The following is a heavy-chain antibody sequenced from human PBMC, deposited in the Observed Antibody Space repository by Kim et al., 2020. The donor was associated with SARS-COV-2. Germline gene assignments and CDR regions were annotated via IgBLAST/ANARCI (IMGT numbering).Heavy chain of an antibody. CDR3: ARVGDSGYDYGSLSLWAYYYCYGMDV. V-gene: IGHV1-18*01. D-gene: IGHD5-12*01. CDR1: GYTFTSYG. CDR2: ISAYNGNT. J-gene: IGHJ6*02. Sequence: ASVKVSCKASGYTFTSYGISWVRQAPGQGLEWMGWISAYNGNTNYAQKLQGRVTMTTDTSTSTAYMELRSLRSDDTAVYYCARVGDSGYDYGSLSLWAYYYCYGMDVWGQGTTVTVSS.